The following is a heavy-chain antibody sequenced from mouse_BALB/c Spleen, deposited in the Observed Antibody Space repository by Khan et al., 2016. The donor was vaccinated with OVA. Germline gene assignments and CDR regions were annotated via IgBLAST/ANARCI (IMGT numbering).Heavy chain of an antibody. CDR1: GYTFTSYT. CDR3: LRECAYNRSDGCFAY. CDR2: INPSNYYT. V-gene: IGHV1-4*01. D-gene: IGHD2-14*01. Sequence: QVQLKQSGAELARPGASVKMSCKASGYTFTSYTMHWVRQRPGQAPEWVGHINPSNYYTNYNQNFKDKAKLIVDKSSSTAYMQLSSLTYEDSAVFYCLRECAYNRSDGCFAYWGQGTLVTVSA. J-gene: IGHJ3*01.